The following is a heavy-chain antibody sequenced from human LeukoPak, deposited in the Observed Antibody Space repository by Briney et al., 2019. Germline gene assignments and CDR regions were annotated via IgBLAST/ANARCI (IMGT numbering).Heavy chain of an antibody. V-gene: IGHV3-48*02. J-gene: IGHJ4*02. CDR3: ARGMVVAARDY. CDR2: ISSSGSTI. D-gene: IGHD2-15*01. CDR1: GFTFSSYS. Sequence: PGGSLRLSCAASGFTFSSYSMNWVRQAPGKGLEWVSYISSSGSTIYYADSVKGRFTISRDNAKNSLYLQMNSLRDDDTAVYYCARGMVVAARDYWGQGTLVTVSS.